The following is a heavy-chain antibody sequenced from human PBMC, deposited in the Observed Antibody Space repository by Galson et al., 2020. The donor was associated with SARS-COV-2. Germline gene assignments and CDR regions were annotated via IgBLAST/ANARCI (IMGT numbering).Heavy chain of an antibody. CDR3: ATGSVFTKGNWFDP. CDR2: FDPEDGET. D-gene: IGHD3-3*01. J-gene: IGHJ5*02. V-gene: IGHV1-24*01. Sequence: ASVKVSCKVSGYTLTELSMHWVRQAPGKGLEWMGGFDPEDGETIYAQKFQGRVTMTEDTSTDTAYMELSSLRSDDTAVYYCATGSVFTKGNWFDPWGQGTLVTVSS. CDR1: GYTLTELS.